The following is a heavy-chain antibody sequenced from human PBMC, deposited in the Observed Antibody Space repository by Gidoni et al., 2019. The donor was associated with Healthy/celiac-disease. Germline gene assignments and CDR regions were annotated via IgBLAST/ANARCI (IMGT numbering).Heavy chain of an antibody. Sequence: EVQLLESGGGLVQPGGSLRLSCAASGFTFSSYAMRWVRQAPGKGLEWVSAISGSGGSTYYADSVKGRFTISRDNSKNTLYLQMNSLRAEDTAVYYCAKLTGASSSWYSKTASGYYFDYWGQGTLVTVSS. CDR3: AKLTGASSSWYSKTASGYYFDY. D-gene: IGHD6-13*01. V-gene: IGHV3-23*01. J-gene: IGHJ4*02. CDR1: GFTFSSYA. CDR2: ISGSGGST.